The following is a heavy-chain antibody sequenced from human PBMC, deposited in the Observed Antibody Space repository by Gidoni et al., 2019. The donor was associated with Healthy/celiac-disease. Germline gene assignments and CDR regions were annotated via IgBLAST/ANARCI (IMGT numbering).Heavy chain of an antibody. CDR3: AKDRGQHPLRS. J-gene: IGHJ5*02. Sequence: VQLLESGGGLVQPGGSVRLSCAASGFTCSSYAMSWVRQAPGKELEWVSAISGRGGSTYYADSVKGRFTISRDNSKNTLYLKMNSLRAEETAVYYCAKDRGQHPLRSWGQGTLVTVSS. V-gene: IGHV3-23*01. CDR1: GFTCSSYA. CDR2: ISGRGGST.